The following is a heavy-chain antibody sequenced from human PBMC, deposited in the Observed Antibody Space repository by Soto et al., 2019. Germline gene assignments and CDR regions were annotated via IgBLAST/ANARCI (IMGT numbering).Heavy chain of an antibody. V-gene: IGHV1-2*04. D-gene: IGHD2-2*01. J-gene: IGHJ6*02. CDR2: INPNSGGT. CDR1: GYTFTGYY. CDR3: ARGEGSYCSSTSCYSNYYGMDV. Sequence: ASVKVSCKASGYTFTGYYMHWVRQAPGQGLEWMGWINPNSGGTNYAQKFQGWVTMTRDTSISTAYMELSRLRSDDTAVYYCARGEGSYCSSTSCYSNYYGMDVWGQGTTVTVSS.